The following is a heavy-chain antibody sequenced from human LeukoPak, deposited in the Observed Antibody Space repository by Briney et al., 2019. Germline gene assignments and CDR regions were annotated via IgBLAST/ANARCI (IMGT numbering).Heavy chain of an antibody. CDR1: GFTVSSNS. V-gene: IGHV3-23*01. D-gene: IGHD3-22*01. CDR3: AKETYYDSSGYWDY. Sequence: GGSLRLSCTVSGFTVSSNSMSWVRQAPGKGLEWVSAISGSGGSTYYADSVKGRFTISRDNSKNTLYLQMNSLRAEDTAVYYCAKETYYDSSGYWDYWGQGTLVTVSS. J-gene: IGHJ4*02. CDR2: ISGSGGST.